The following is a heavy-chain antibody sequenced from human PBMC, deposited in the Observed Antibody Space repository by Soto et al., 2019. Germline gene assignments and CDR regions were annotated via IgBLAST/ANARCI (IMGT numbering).Heavy chain of an antibody. Sequence: SETLSLTCTVSGGSISSYYWSWIRQPAGKGLEWIGRIYTSGSTNYNPSLKSRVTMSVDTSKNQFSLKLSSVTAADTAVYYCATTNSSWYGGQFDYWGQGTLVTVYS. V-gene: IGHV4-4*07. CDR2: IYTSGST. J-gene: IGHJ4*02. CDR3: ATTNSSWYGGQFDY. CDR1: GGSISSYY. D-gene: IGHD6-13*01.